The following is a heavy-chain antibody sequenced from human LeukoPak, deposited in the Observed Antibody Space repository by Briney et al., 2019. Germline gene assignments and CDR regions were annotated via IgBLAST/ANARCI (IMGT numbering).Heavy chain of an antibody. CDR2: IYTSGST. D-gene: IGHD6-6*01. Sequence: SETLSLTCTVSGGSSSSGSYYWSWIRQPAGKGLEWIARIYTSGSTNDNPSLKSRVTISVDTSKIQCSLKLSSVTAADAAVYYCARVWYSSIAARPGAFDIWGQGTMVTVSS. CDR3: ARVWYSSIAARPGAFDI. CDR1: GGSSSSGSYY. V-gene: IGHV4-61*02. J-gene: IGHJ3*02.